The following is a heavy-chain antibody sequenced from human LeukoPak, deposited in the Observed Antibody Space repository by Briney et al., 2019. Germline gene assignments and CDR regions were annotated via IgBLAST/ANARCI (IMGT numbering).Heavy chain of an antibody. CDR1: GGSISSYY. CDR2: IYYSGST. D-gene: IGHD1-26*01. CDR3: ASYSGSWTFDY. Sequence: PSETLSLTCTVSGGSISSYYWSWIRQPPGKGLEWIGYIYYSGSTNYNPSLKSRVTISVDTSKNQFSLKLSSVTAADTAVYYCASYSGSWTFDYWGQGTLVTVSS. V-gene: IGHV4-59*12. J-gene: IGHJ4*02.